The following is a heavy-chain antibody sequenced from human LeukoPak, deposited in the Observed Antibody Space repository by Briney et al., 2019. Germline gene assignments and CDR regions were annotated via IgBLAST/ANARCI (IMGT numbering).Heavy chain of an antibody. CDR2: IDSSGTT. J-gene: IGHJ4*02. Sequence: NPSETLSLTCTVSGASITRDTYFWGWIRQSPEKGLEWIGSIDSSGTTHYNSSLKSRVTISVDTSKNQFSLKLSSVTAADTAVYYCARLSGYSSGHYYSDYWGQGTLVTVSS. V-gene: IGHV4-39*07. CDR1: GASITRDTYF. CDR3: ARLSGYSSGHYYSDY. D-gene: IGHD3-22*01.